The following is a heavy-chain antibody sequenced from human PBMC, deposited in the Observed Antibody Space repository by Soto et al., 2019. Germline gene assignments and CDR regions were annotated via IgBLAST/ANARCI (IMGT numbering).Heavy chain of an antibody. V-gene: IGHV3-21*01. CDR2: ITSGSSYI. CDR3: AREPLTTSNWFDP. J-gene: IGHJ5*02. D-gene: IGHD4-4*01. Sequence: PGGSLRLSCAAYGFTFSNYNMNWVRQAPGKVLEWVSSITSGSSYIYYADSVKGRFTISRDNAKNSLYLQMNTLRAEDTAVYYCAREPLTTSNWFDPSGQGTLVTVSS. CDR1: GFTFSNYN.